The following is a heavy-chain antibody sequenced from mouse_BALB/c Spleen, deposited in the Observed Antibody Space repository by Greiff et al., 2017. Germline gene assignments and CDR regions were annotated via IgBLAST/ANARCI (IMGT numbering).Heavy chain of an antibody. V-gene: IGHV1-9*01. D-gene: IGHD3-1*01. CDR2: ILPGSGST. CDR1: GYTFSSYW. CDR3: ARSSGSGGAWFAY. J-gene: IGHJ3*01. Sequence: QVQLQQSGAELMKPGASVKISCKATGYTFSSYWIEWVKQRPGHGLEWIGEILPGSGSTNYNEKFKGKATFTADTSSNTAYMQLSSLTSEDSAVYYCARSSGSGGAWFAYWGQGTLVTVSA.